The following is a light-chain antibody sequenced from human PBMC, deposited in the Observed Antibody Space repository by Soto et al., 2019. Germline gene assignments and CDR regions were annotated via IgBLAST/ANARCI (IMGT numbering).Light chain of an antibody. CDR1: QSVSSSY. CDR3: QQYGTSPIT. Sequence: EIVLTQSPVTLSLSPGERATLSCRASQSVSSSYLAWYQQKAGQAPRLLIYGASSRATGIPDRFSGSGSGTDFTLTISRLEPEDFAVYYCQQYGTSPITFGQGTRLEI. J-gene: IGKJ5*01. V-gene: IGKV3-20*01. CDR2: GAS.